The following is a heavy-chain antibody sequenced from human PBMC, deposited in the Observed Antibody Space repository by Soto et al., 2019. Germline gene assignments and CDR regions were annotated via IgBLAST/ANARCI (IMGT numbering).Heavy chain of an antibody. CDR1: GASISDYY. Sequence: QVQLQESGPGLVKPSETLSLTCSVSGASISDYYWTWVRQPPGKGLEWIGYLYYSGTTNYNPSLMSRVTMLLDTSKSQFSLQLTSVTAADTAVYFCARVRRANGYCYLDSWGQGALVTVSS. V-gene: IGHV4-59*12. CDR2: LYYSGTT. J-gene: IGHJ4*02. CDR3: ARVRRANGYCYLDS. D-gene: IGHD2-2*03.